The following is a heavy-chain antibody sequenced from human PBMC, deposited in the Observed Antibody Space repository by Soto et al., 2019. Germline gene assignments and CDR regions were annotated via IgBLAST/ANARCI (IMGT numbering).Heavy chain of an antibody. CDR2: IYYSGST. J-gene: IGHJ6*03. V-gene: IGHV4-59*08. D-gene: IGHD6-6*01. Sequence: PSETLSLTCTVSGGSISSYYWSWIRQPPGKGLEWIGYIYYSGSTNYNPSLKSRVTISVDTSKNQFSLKLSSVTAADTAVYYCARRVAALRYYYYYMDVWGKGTTVTVSS. CDR1: GGSISSYY. CDR3: ARRVAALRYYYYYMDV.